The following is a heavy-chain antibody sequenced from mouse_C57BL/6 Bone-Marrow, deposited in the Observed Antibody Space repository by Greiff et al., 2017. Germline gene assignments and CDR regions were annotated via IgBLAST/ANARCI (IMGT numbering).Heavy chain of an antibody. CDR2: IYPRDGST. CDR3: ARTPGIYDGYYVPFDY. D-gene: IGHD2-3*01. Sequence: QVQLQQSDAELVKPGASVKISCKVSGYTFTDHTIHWMKQRPEQGLEWIGYIYPRDGSTKYNEKFKGKATLTADKSSSTAYMQLNSLTSEDSAVYFCARTPGIYDGYYVPFDYWGQGTTLTVSS. V-gene: IGHV1-78*01. CDR1: GYTFTDHT. J-gene: IGHJ2*01.